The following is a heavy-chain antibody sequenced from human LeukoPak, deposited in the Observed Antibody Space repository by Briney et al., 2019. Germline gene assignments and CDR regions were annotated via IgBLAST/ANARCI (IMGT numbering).Heavy chain of an antibody. V-gene: IGHV4-59*08. Sequence: SETLSLTCTVSGGSINSDYWSWIRQTPGKGLGWIGYIYYSGSTKYNPSLKSRATISVDTSKKQFSLKLSSVTAADTAVYYCARRSLVRTVGYYYGMDVWGQGTTVTVSS. CDR2: IYYSGST. J-gene: IGHJ6*02. D-gene: IGHD1-26*01. CDR3: ARRSLVRTVGYYYGMDV. CDR1: GGSINSDY.